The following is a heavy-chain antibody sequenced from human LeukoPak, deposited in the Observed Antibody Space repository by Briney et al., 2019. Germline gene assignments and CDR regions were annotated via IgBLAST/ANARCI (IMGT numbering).Heavy chain of an antibody. D-gene: IGHD6-13*01. CDR2: IYYSGST. J-gene: IGHJ4*02. CDR3: SLTAAGTGY. Sequence: SETLSLTCTVSGGSISSSSYYWGWIRQPPGKGLEWIGSIYYSGSTYYNPSLKSRVTISVDTSKNQFSLKLSSVTAADTAVYYCSLTAAGTGYWGQGTLVTVSS. CDR1: GGSISSSSYY. V-gene: IGHV4-39*07.